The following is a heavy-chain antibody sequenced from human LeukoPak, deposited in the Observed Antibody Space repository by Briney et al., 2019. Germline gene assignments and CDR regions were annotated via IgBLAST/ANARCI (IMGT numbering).Heavy chain of an antibody. CDR1: GGSISSTGYY. J-gene: IGHJ6*03. V-gene: IGHV4-39*01. CDR2: IYYSETT. Sequence: SETLSLTCTVSGGSISSTGYYWDWIRQPPGQGLEWIGSIYYSETTYYNSSLKSRVTISLDTSKNQFSLSLKSVTAADTAVYYCARQVSDYYYYYIDVWGKGATVTVSS. CDR3: ARQVSDYYYYYIDV. D-gene: IGHD5/OR15-5a*01.